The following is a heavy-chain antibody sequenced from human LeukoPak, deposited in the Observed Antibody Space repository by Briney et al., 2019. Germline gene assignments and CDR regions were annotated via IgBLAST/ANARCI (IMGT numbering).Heavy chain of an antibody. V-gene: IGHV3-23*01. Sequence: HPGGSLRLSCAASGFTFSNFAMSWVRQTPGKGLQWVSSTSDGGHSTYFADSVRGRFTLSRDNSNNIVYLQMNNLGVEDTAMYYCAKSYCSGGTCHSYLPYFFDYWGQGTLVTVSS. CDR1: GFTFSNFA. J-gene: IGHJ4*02. CDR2: TSDGGHST. CDR3: AKSYCSGGTCHSYLPYFFDY. D-gene: IGHD2-15*01.